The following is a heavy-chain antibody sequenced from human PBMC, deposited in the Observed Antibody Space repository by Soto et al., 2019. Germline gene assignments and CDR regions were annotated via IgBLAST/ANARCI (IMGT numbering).Heavy chain of an antibody. J-gene: IGHJ6*02. CDR3: AREKTPMSPHYFYYGIDV. D-gene: IGHD3-9*01. CDR1: GDTISTGGYT. Sequence: SETLSLTCDVSGDTISTGGYTWAWIRQPPGRALEWIGHTYHSGNPYYNPSLKSRVIISVDRSKNQFSLKVRSVTAADTAVYYCAREKTPMSPHYFYYGIDVRAQRTTVTVSS. CDR2: TYHSGNP. V-gene: IGHV4-30-2*01.